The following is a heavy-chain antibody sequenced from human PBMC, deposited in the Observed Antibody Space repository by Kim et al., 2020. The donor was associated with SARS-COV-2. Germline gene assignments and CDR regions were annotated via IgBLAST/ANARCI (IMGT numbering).Heavy chain of an antibody. V-gene: IGHV4-59*08. D-gene: IGHD3-9*01. CDR1: GGSISSYY. CDR2: IYYSGST. Sequence: SETLSLTCTVSGGSISSYYWSWIRQPPGKGLEWIGYIYYSGSTNYNPSLKSRVTISVDTSKNQFSLKLSSVTAADTAVYYCARHLPRYFGWPRDAFDIWGQGTMVTVSS. CDR3: ARHLPRYFGWPRDAFDI. J-gene: IGHJ3*02.